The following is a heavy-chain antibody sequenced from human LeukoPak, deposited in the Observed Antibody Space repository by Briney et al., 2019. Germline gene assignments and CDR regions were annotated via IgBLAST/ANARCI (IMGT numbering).Heavy chain of an antibody. Sequence: GGSLRLSYAPSGLSFSSYTIHWAPQAPAKGREWGSSISSTSGYVHYADSVERRFSISRHNAKNLVHLEMDILRADDTAVYYCARDQRPDYEILIGFYDFDYWGQGTLVSVS. J-gene: IGHJ4*02. CDR1: GLSFSSYT. V-gene: IGHV3-21*01. CDR3: ARDQRPDYEILIGFYDFDY. CDR2: ISSTSGYV. D-gene: IGHD3-9*01.